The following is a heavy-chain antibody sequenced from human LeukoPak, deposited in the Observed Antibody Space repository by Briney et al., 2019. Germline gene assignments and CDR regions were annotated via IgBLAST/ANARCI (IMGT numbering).Heavy chain of an antibody. CDR3: ARSVRSLPVAPDY. CDR1: GYSFTGYY. J-gene: IGHJ4*02. D-gene: IGHD6-19*01. Sequence: ASVKVSCKASGYSFTGYYIHWVRQAPGQGLEWMGYINPNSGGTNYVQKFQGRVTTTRDTPISTAYMELTRLRSDDTAVYYCARSVRSLPVAPDYWGQGTLVTVSS. CDR2: INPNSGGT. V-gene: IGHV1-2*02.